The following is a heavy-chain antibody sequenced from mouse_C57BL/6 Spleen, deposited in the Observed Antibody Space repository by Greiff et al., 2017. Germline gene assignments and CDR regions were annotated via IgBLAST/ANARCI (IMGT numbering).Heavy chain of an antibody. D-gene: IGHD6-1*01. CDR3: TRDPSKTGVDY. V-gene: IGHV5-9-1*02. J-gene: IGHJ2*01. Sequence: EVKLEESGEGLVKPGGSLKLSCAASGFTFSSYAMSWVRQTPEKRLEWVAYISSGGDYIYYADTVKGRFTISRDNARNTLYLQMSSLKSEDTAMYYCTRDPSKTGVDYWGQGTTLTVSS. CDR1: GFTFSSYA. CDR2: ISSGGDYI.